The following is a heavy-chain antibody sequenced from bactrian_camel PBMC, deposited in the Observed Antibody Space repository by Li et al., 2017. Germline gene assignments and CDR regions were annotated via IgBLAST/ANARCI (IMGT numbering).Heavy chain of an antibody. CDR3: TGGDSWYRYLY. J-gene: IGHJ4*01. CDR2: IYTGGGST. Sequence: HVQLVESGGGSVQVGGSLRLSCAASGFTFSTYYMSWVRQAPGKGLEWVSSIYTGGGSTYYADSVKGRFTISRDNAKNTLYLQLNSLKTDDTAMYYCTGGDSWYRYLYWGQGTQVTVS. V-gene: IGHV3-2*01. CDR1: GFTFSTYY. D-gene: IGHD6*01.